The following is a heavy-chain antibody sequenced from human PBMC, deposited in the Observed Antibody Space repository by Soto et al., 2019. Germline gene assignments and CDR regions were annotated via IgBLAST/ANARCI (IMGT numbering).Heavy chain of an antibody. CDR2: ISGYNGDT. V-gene: IGHV1-18*01. CDR3: ARAGAAPYYYYGLDV. D-gene: IGHD3-10*01. J-gene: IGHJ6*02. Sequence: ASVKVSCKASGYTVTSSDISWVRQAPGQGLEWVGWISGYNGDTNCAQKFQTRVTMTTDKSTDTAYMDLRSLTSDDTAIYYCARAGAAPYYYYGLDVWGQGTTVTVSS. CDR1: GYTVTSSD.